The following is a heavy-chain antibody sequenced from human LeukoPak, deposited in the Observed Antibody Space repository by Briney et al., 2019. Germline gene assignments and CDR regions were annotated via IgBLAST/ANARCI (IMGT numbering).Heavy chain of an antibody. CDR1: GFTFSRYS. V-gene: IGHV3-33*07. Sequence: PGGSLRLSCSASGFTFSRYSMNWVRQAPGKGLEWVAVIWYDGSNPGYADSVRGRFTISRDNSKSTLYLQMHSLTADDTATYYCARDPGLGYRSGWYQDYFDYWGQRTLVAVSS. CDR3: ARDPGLGYRSGWYQDYFDY. D-gene: IGHD6-19*01. J-gene: IGHJ4*02. CDR2: IWYDGSNP.